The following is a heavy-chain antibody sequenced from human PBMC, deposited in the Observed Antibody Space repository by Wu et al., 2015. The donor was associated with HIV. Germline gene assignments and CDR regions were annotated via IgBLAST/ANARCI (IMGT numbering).Heavy chain of an antibody. J-gene: IGHJ4*02. Sequence: HVQLVQSGAEVKKPGASVKVSCEASGYTFTSYDINWVRQATGQGLEWLGWMNPXSADSGYAQKFQGRVTMTRNTSISTAYMELSSLRSEDTAVYYCATTIGDCSGGSCFYAYWGQGTLVTVSP. D-gene: IGHD2-15*01. CDR1: GYTFTSYD. V-gene: IGHV1-8*01. CDR3: ATTIGDCSGGSCFYAY. CDR2: MNPXSADS.